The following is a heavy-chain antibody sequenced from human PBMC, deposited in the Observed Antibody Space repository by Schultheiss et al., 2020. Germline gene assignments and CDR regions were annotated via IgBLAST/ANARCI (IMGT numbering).Heavy chain of an antibody. Sequence: ASVKVSCKASGYTFTSYGISWVRQAPGQGLEWMGWMNPNSGNTGYAQKFQGRVTMTRDTSTSTVYMELSSLRSEDTAVYYCARGVTTTVYYYYYGMDVWGQGTTVTVSS. CDR1: GYTFTSYG. J-gene: IGHJ6*02. D-gene: IGHD5-12*01. CDR3: ARGVTTTVYYYYYGMDV. V-gene: IGHV1-8*02. CDR2: MNPNSGNT.